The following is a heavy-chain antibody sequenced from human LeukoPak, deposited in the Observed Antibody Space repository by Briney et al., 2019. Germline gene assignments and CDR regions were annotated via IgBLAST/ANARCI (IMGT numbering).Heavy chain of an antibody. J-gene: IGHJ4*02. D-gene: IGHD1-26*01. V-gene: IGHV3-23*01. CDR3: AKSWRPYSGSRDY. CDR1: GFTFSSYA. Sequence: GGSLRLSCAASGFTFSSYAMSWVRQAPGKGLEWVPAISGSGGSTYYADSVKGRFTISRDNSKNTLYLQMNSLRAEDTAVYYCAKSWRPYSGSRDYWGQGTLVTVSS. CDR2: ISGSGGST.